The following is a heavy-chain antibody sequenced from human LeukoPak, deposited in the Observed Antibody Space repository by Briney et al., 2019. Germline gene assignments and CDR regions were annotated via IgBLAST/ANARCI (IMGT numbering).Heavy chain of an antibody. CDR3: ARDVPDYYDSSGSPPGAFDI. J-gene: IGHJ3*02. CDR2: IYYSGST. D-gene: IGHD3-22*01. CDR1: GGSISSYY. Sequence: SETLSLTCTVSGGSISSYYWSWIRQPPGKGLEWIGYIYYSGSTNYNPSLKSRVTISVDTSKNQFSLRLSSVTAADTAVYYCARDVPDYYDSSGSPPGAFDIWGQGTMVTVSS. V-gene: IGHV4-59*01.